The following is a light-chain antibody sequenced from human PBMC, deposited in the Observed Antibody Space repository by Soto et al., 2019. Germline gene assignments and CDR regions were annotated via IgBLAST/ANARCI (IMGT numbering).Light chain of an antibody. V-gene: IGKV3-15*01. J-gene: IGKJ5*01. CDR3: QQYNNWPPSII. Sequence: VMTQSPDTLSVSPGARAPLSCRARESVSSNVAWYQQRPGQAPRLLIYGASTRATDTPVRFRGSGSGTEFTLTISSLQSEDLGVYYCQQYNNWPPSIIFGQGTRLEIK. CDR2: GAS. CDR1: ESVSSN.